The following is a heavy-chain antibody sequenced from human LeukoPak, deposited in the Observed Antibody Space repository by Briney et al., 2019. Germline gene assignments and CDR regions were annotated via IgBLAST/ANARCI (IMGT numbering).Heavy chain of an antibody. CDR1: GFTFSSYE. V-gene: IGHV3-48*03. CDR3: AKESGRGDLDY. D-gene: IGHD3-16*01. CDR2: ISSSGSTI. J-gene: IGHJ4*02. Sequence: TGGSLRLSCAASGFTFSSYEMNWVRQAPGKGLEWVSYISSSGSTIYYADSVKGRFTISRDNAKNSLYLQMNSLRAEDTAVYYCAKESGRGDLDYWGQGTLVTVSS.